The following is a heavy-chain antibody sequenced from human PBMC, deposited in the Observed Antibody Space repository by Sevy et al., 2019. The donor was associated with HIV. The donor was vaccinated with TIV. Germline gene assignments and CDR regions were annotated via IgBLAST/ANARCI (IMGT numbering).Heavy chain of an antibody. V-gene: IGHV4-39*01. D-gene: IGHD3-3*01. CDR3: AGRPPPRITIFGVVIGDYYYYMDV. J-gene: IGHJ6*03. CDR2: IYYSGST. Sequence: SETLSLTCTVSGGSISSSSYYWGWIRQPPGKGLEWIGSIYYSGSTYYNPSLKSRVTISVDTSKNQFSLKLSFVTAADTAVYYCAGRPPPRITIFGVVIGDYYYYMDVWGKGTTVTVSS. CDR1: GGSISSSSYY.